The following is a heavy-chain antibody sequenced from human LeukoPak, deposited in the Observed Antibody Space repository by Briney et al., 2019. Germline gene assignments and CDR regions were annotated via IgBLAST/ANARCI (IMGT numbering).Heavy chain of an antibody. CDR1: GFTFSRYV. J-gene: IGHJ4*02. Sequence: PGGSLRLSCAASGFTFSRYVMHWVRQAPGKGLEWVSAISGSGGSTYYADSVKGRFTISRDNSKNTLYLQMNSLRAEDTAVYYCAKAQAQIVVVVPFDYWGQGTLVTVSS. V-gene: IGHV3-23*01. CDR3: AKAQAQIVVVVPFDY. CDR2: ISGSGGST. D-gene: IGHD2-15*01.